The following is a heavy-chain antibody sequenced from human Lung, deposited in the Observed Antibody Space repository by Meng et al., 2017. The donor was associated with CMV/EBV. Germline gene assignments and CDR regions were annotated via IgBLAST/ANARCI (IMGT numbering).Heavy chain of an antibody. V-gene: IGHV1-69*05. CDR1: AGTFSSYA. D-gene: IGHD1-26*01. CDR3: ARSIVDWGSLPRNKMDV. CDR2: IIPIFGTA. J-gene: IGHJ6*02. Sequence: SXXVSXKASAGTFSSYAISWVRQAPGQGLEWMGGIIPIFGTANYAQKFQGRVTITTDESTSTAYMELSSLRSEDTAVYYCARSIVDWGSLPRNKMDVWGQGTTVTVSS.